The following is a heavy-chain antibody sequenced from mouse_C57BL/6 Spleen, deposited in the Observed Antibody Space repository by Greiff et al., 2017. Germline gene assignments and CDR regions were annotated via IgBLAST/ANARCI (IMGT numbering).Heavy chain of an antibody. Sequence: VQLQQSGPVLVKPGASVKMSCKASGYTFTDYYMNWVKQSHGKSLEWIGVINPYNGGTSYNQKFKGKATLTVDKSSSTAYMELNSLTSEDSAVYYCARSGTTVVGAMDYWGQGTSVTVSS. D-gene: IGHD1-1*01. J-gene: IGHJ4*01. CDR1: GYTFTDYY. CDR3: ARSGTTVVGAMDY. V-gene: IGHV1-19*01. CDR2: INPYNGGT.